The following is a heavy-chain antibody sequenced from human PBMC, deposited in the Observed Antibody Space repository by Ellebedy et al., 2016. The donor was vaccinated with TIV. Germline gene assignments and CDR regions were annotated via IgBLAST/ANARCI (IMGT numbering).Heavy chain of an antibody. CDR1: GRTFSRYA. V-gene: IGHV1-69*13. CDR3: ERVFTEYERGTFDY. Sequence: AASVKVSCKAAGRTFSRYAISWVRQAPGQGLEWMGGSIPIFATTNYAQKFQGRVTITADESTDTAYMELSSLRSEDTAGYYCERVFTEYERGTFDYWGQGTLVTVSS. J-gene: IGHJ4*02. D-gene: IGHD2/OR15-2a*01. CDR2: SIPIFATT.